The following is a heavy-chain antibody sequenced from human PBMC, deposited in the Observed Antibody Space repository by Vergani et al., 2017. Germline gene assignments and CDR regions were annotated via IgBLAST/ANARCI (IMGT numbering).Heavy chain of an antibody. CDR2: IQFDGSNK. Sequence: QVQLVESGGGVVQRGGSLRLSCATSGFTLSNYDMQWIRQGPGKGLEFVAFIQFDGSNKYYADSVKGQFTLSRDFSKNTLYLQMNSLRTDDTATYYCAKHFRGWGIDYWGQGTQVIVSS. CDR1: GFTLSNYD. CDR3: AKHFRGWGIDY. V-gene: IGHV3-30*02. D-gene: IGHD3-16*01. J-gene: IGHJ4*02.